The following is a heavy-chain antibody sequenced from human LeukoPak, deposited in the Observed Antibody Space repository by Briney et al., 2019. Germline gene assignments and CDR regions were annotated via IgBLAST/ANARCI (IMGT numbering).Heavy chain of an antibody. D-gene: IGHD6-13*01. J-gene: IGHJ4*02. CDR3: ARAVGYSSKAYLFDY. V-gene: IGHV4-34*01. CDR1: GGSFSGYY. Sequence: ASETLSLTCAVYGGSFSGYYWSWIRQPPGKGLEWIGEINHSGSTNYNPSLKSRVTISVDTSKNQFSLKLSSVTAADTAVYYCARAVGYSSKAYLFDYWGQGTLVTVSS. CDR2: INHSGST.